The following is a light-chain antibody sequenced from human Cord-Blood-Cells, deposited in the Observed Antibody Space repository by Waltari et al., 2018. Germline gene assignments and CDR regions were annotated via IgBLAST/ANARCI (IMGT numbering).Light chain of an antibody. V-gene: IGKV1-5*01. CDR3: QQYNSYSPT. CDR1: QSISSW. CDR2: DAS. J-gene: IGKJ1*01. Sequence: DIQMTQSPSTLSASVGDRVTITCRACQSISSWLAWYQQKPGKAPKLLIYDASSLESGVPSRFSGSGSGTEFTLTISILQPDDFATYYCQQYNSYSPTFGQGTKVEIK.